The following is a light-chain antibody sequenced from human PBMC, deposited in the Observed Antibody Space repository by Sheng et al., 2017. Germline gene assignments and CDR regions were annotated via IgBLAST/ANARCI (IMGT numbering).Light chain of an antibody. J-gene: IGKJ4*01. Sequence: EIVLTQSPGTLSLSPGERATLSCRASQSVSSSYLAWYQQKPGQAPRLLIYGASXRATGIPDRFSGSGSGTASLSPSADWSLKDFAVYYCQQYGSSPLTFGGGTKVEIK. CDR3: QQYGSSPLT. V-gene: IGKV3-20*01. CDR1: QSVSSSY. CDR2: GAS.